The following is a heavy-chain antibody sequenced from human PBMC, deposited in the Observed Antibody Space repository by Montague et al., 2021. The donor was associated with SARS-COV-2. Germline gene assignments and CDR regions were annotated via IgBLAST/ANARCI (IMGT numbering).Heavy chain of an antibody. CDR3: ARGVVAAPPLVDY. V-gene: IGHV4-4*07. D-gene: IGHD2-15*01. J-gene: IGHJ4*02. Sequence: SETLSLTCSVYGEPISGFFWNWIRQPAGKGLEWIGRIYARGGTDYNPSLESRVTMSVDTSKNKFSLKVNSVTAADTAMYYCARGVVAAPPLVDYWGRGTLVTVSS. CDR1: GEPISGFF. CDR2: IYARGGT.